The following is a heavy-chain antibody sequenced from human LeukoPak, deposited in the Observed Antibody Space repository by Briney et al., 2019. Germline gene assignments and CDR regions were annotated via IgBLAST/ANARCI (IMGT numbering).Heavy chain of an antibody. CDR3: ARGGTTVTPGLLWFDP. CDR2: IYYSGST. Sequence: SETLSLTCAVYGGSFSGYYWSWIRQPPGKGLEWIGYIYYSGSTKYNPSLKSRVTISVDTSKNQFSLKLSSVTAADTAVYYCARGGTTVTPGLLWFDPWGQGTLVTVSS. CDR1: GGSFSGYY. D-gene: IGHD4-17*01. V-gene: IGHV4-59*01. J-gene: IGHJ5*02.